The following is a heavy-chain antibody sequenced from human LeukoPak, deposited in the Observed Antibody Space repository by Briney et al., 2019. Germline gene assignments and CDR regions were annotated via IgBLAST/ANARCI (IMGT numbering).Heavy chain of an antibody. V-gene: IGHV4-34*01. D-gene: IGHD5-12*01. CDR3: ARGRGYDPVVFYFDY. CDR1: GGSFSGYY. CDR2: INHSGST. Sequence: SETLSLTCAVYGGSFSGYYWSWIRQPPGKGLEWIGEINHSGSTNYNPSLKSRVTISVDTSKNQFSLNLTSVTAADTALYYCARGRGYDPVVFYFDYWGQGNLVTVSS. J-gene: IGHJ4*02.